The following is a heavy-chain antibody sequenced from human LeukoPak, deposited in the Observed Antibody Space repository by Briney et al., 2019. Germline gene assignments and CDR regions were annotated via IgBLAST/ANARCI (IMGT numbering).Heavy chain of an antibody. CDR1: VSLFTSDW. CDR2: IYPGDADT. V-gene: IGHV5-51*01. D-gene: IGHD2-2*01. CDR3: ARLGHCSSTSGYYYYYYYMDV. J-gene: IGHJ6*03. Sequence: GAPLQFSSQASVSLFTSDWIGWVRALPGKGLEWMGIIYPGDADTSYSPSFQGQVTISADKSISTAYLQWSSLKASDTAMYYCARLGHCSSTSGYYYYYYYMDVWGKGTTVTVSS.